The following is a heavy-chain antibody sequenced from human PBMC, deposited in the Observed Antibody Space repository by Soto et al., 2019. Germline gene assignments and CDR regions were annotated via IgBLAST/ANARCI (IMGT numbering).Heavy chain of an antibody. J-gene: IGHJ4*02. CDR1: GYTFTGYY. Sequence: ASVKVSCKASGYTFTGYYMHWVRQAPGQGLEWMGWINPNSGGTNYAQKFQGWVTMTRDTSISTAYMELSRLRSDDTAVYYCARDPGYCSSTSCYTYFDAGGQGTLVT. CDR2: INPNSGGT. V-gene: IGHV1-2*04. CDR3: ARDPGYCSSTSCYTYFDA. D-gene: IGHD2-2*02.